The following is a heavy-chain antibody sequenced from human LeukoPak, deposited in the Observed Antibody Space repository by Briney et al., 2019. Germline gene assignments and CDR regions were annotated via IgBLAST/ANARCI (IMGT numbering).Heavy chain of an antibody. Sequence: SETLSLTCTVSGGSISSSSYYWGWIRQPPGKGLEWIGSIYYSGSTYYNPSLKSQVTISVDTSKNQFSLKLSSVTAADTAVYYCAKDSSTWGNLAGHFDSWGQGTLVTVSS. CDR1: GGSISSSSYY. CDR2: IYYSGST. V-gene: IGHV4-39*02. CDR3: AKDSSTWGNLAGHFDS. D-gene: IGHD6-13*01. J-gene: IGHJ4*02.